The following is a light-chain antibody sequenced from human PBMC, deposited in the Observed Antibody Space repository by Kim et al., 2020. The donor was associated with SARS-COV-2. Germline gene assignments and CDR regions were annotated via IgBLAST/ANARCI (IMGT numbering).Light chain of an antibody. Sequence: DIQMTQSPSTLSASVRDRVTITCRASQSISSWLAWYQQKPGKAPKLLIYKASSLESGVPSRFGGSESGTEFTLTISSLQPDDFATYYCQQYNSYPVTFGGGTKVDIK. CDR2: KAS. J-gene: IGKJ4*01. CDR1: QSISSW. V-gene: IGKV1-5*03. CDR3: QQYNSYPVT.